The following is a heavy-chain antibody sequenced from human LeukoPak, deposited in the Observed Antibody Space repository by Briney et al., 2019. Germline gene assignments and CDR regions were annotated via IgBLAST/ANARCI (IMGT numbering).Heavy chain of an antibody. CDR1: GYTFTSYD. CDR3: ARIATRTFLTYYDFWSGHYGVPFDP. CDR2: MNPNSGNT. J-gene: IGHJ5*02. D-gene: IGHD3-3*01. Sequence: ASVKASCKASGYTFTSYDINWVRQATGQGLEWMGWMNPNSGNTGYAQKFQGRVTMTRNTSISTAYMELSSLRSEDTAVYYCARIATRTFLTYYDFWSGHYGVPFDPWGQGTLVTVSS. V-gene: IGHV1-8*01.